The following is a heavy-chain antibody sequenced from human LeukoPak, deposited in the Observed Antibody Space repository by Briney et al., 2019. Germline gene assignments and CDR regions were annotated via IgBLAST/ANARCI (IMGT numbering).Heavy chain of an antibody. V-gene: IGHV3-30*03. Sequence: GGSLRLSCAASGFTFSSYAMHWVRQAPGKCLEGVAVISYDGNNKYYADSVKGRLTISRDNYKTTLYLQMNSMRDEDTAVYYCASRTFYGSSGFYLDNWGQGTLVTVSS. J-gene: IGHJ4*02. D-gene: IGHD3-22*01. CDR3: ASRTFYGSSGFYLDN. CDR2: ISYDGNNK. CDR1: GFTFSSYA.